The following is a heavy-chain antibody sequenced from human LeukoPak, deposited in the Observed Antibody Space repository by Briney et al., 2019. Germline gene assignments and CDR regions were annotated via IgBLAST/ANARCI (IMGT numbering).Heavy chain of an antibody. J-gene: IGHJ4*02. D-gene: IGHD6-19*01. Sequence: SETLSLTCTVSGGSISSSSFYWGWIRQPPGKGLEWIGSIFYGGSTYRNPSLKTRVTMSVDTSKNQFSLQLNSVTPEDTAVYYCARGAVAHFDYWGQGTLVTVSS. CDR1: GGSISSSSFY. CDR2: IFYGGST. CDR3: ARGAVAHFDY. V-gene: IGHV4-39*07.